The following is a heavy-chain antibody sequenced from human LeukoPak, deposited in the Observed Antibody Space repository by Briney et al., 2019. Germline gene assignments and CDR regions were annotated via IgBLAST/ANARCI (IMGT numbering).Heavy chain of an antibody. Sequence: GGSLTLSCAASGFTFSSYSMNWVRQAPGKGLEWVSSISGSSSYISYADSVKGRFTISRDNAKNSLYLQMNSLRAEDTAVYYCARVNSGYENAFDIWGQGTMVTVSS. V-gene: IGHV3-21*01. CDR3: ARVNSGYENAFDI. D-gene: IGHD5-12*01. J-gene: IGHJ3*02. CDR2: ISGSSSYI. CDR1: GFTFSSYS.